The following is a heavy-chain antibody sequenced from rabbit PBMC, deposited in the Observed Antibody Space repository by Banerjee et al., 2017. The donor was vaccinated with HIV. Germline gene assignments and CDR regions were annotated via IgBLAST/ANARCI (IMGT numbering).Heavy chain of an antibody. CDR2: ISTGDGST. CDR1: GFSFSSSYH. D-gene: IGHD4-1*01. Sequence: QSLEESGGDLVKPGASLTLTCTASGFSFSSSYHMCWVRQAPGKGLEWIGCISTGDGSTYFASWAKGRFTISKTSSTTVTLQMTSLTAADTATYFCARSGYSSGWGTGLWGQGTLVTVS. V-gene: IGHV1S40*01. CDR3: ARSGYSSGWGTGL. J-gene: IGHJ4*01.